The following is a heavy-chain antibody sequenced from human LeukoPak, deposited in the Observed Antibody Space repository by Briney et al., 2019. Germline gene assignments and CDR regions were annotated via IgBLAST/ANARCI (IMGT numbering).Heavy chain of an antibody. Sequence: PSGTLSLTCAVSGGSMSSTKWWNWVRQPPGKGLEWIGEIYHSGSTNYNPSLKSRITISVDKSKNQVSLNLGSVTAADTAVYYCATSTVMNHYCFDYWAQGTLVTVSS. D-gene: IGHD1-14*01. V-gene: IGHV4-4*02. J-gene: IGHJ4*02. CDR1: GGSMSSTKW. CDR3: ATSTVMNHYCFDY. CDR2: IYHSGST.